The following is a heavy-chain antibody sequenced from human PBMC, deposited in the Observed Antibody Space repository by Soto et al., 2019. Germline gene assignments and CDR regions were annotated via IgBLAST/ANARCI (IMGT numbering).Heavy chain of an antibody. CDR1: GGSISSYY. CDR3: ASSAYYDSSGYYPFTAEY. J-gene: IGHJ4*02. V-gene: IGHV4-59*01. Sequence: PSETLSLTCTVSGGSISSYYWSWIRQPPGKGLEWIGYIYYSGSTNYNPSLKSRVTISVDTSKNQFSLKLSSVTAADTAVYYCASSAYYDSSGYYPFTAEYCGQGTLVTVSS. CDR2: IYYSGST. D-gene: IGHD3-22*01.